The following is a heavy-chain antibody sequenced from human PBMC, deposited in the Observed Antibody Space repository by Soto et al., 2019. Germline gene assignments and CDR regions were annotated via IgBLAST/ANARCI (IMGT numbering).Heavy chain of an antibody. CDR2: ISSSSSYI. V-gene: IGHV3-21*01. Sequence: GSLRLSCAASGFTFSSYGMNWVRQAPGKGLEWVSSISSSSSYIYYADSVKGRFTISRDNAKNSLYLQMNSLRAEDTAVYYCARDKWELPYYFDYWGQGTLVTVSS. CDR3: ARDKWELPYYFDY. J-gene: IGHJ4*02. CDR1: GFTFSSYG. D-gene: IGHD1-26*01.